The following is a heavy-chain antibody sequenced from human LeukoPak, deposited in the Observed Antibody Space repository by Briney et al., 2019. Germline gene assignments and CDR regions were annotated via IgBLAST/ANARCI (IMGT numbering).Heavy chain of an antibody. J-gene: IGHJ6*02. CDR1: GFTFSSYA. D-gene: IGHD6-19*01. V-gene: IGHV3-30-3*01. CDR3: ARDPEAVAGTRGAYYYYGMDV. CDR2: ISYDGSNK. Sequence: GGSLRLSCAASGFTFSSYAIHWVRQAPGKGLEWVAVISYDGSNKYYADSVKGRFTISRDNSKNTLYLQMNSLRAEDTAVYYCARDPEAVAGTRGAYYYYGMDVWGQGTTVTVSS.